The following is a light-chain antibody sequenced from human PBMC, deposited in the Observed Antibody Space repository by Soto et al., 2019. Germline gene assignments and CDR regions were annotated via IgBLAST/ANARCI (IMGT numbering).Light chain of an antibody. CDR1: SSNIGSNY. CDR3: AAWDDGLSGSYII. Sequence: QSVLAQPPSASGTPGQRVTISCSGSSSNIGSNYVYWFQQLPGTAPKLLIHTNNQRPSGVPDRFSGSKSGTSASLAISGLRSEDEADYHCAAWDDGLSGSYIIFGGGTKLTV. V-gene: IGLV1-47*02. J-gene: IGLJ2*01. CDR2: TNN.